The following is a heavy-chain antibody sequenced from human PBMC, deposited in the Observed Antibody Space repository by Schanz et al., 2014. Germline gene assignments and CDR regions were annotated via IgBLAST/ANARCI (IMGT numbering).Heavy chain of an antibody. J-gene: IGHJ4*02. D-gene: IGHD6-13*01. CDR2: ISSSGSYT. CDR3: ARLDSSSWYPRY. V-gene: IGHV3-21*05. CDR1: GFTFSSYG. Sequence: VQLAESGGGVVQPGRSLRLSCAASGFTFSSYGMHWVRQAPGKGLEWVSYISSSGSYTNYADSVKGRFTTSRDNGKKSMYLQMNSLRAEDTAVYYCARLDSSSWYPRYWGQGTLVTVSS.